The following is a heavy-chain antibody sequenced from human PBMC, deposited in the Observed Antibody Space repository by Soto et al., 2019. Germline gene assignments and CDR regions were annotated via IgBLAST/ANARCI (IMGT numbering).Heavy chain of an antibody. Sequence: PSGTLSLTCAVYGGSFSGYYWSWIRQPPGKGLEWIGEINHSGSTNYNPSLKSRVTISVDTSKNQFSLKLSSVTAADTAVYYCARGPISSSWPYYYYYGMDVWGQGTTVTVSS. V-gene: IGHV4-34*01. D-gene: IGHD6-13*01. CDR3: ARGPISSSWPYYYYYGMDV. CDR1: GGSFSGYY. CDR2: INHSGST. J-gene: IGHJ6*02.